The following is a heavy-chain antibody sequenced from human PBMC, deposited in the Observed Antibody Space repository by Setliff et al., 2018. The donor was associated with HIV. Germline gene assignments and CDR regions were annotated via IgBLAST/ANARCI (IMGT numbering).Heavy chain of an antibody. Sequence: SVKVSCKASGGIFSRFAFSWVRQAPGQGLEWMGGIIPIFGTPNYAQKFQGRVTITTDESTNAVYMELYSLTSEDTAIYYCASSAGAVPTTAPYGDYYYYFYMDVWGKGTTVTV. CDR1: GGIFSRFA. CDR3: ASSAGAVPTTAPYGDYYYYFYMDV. D-gene: IGHD1-1*01. CDR2: IIPIFGTP. V-gene: IGHV1-69*05. J-gene: IGHJ6*03.